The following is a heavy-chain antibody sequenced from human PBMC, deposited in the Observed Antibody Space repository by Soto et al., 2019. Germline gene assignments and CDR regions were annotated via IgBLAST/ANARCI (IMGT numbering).Heavy chain of an antibody. J-gene: IGHJ5*02. Sequence: VGSLRLSCAASGFTFSSYGMHWVRQAPGKGLEWVAVISYDGSNKYYADSVKGRFTISRDNSKNTLYLQMNSLRAEDTAVYYCVRDSARIVVVPRVDGDNWLDPWGQGTLVTVSS. CDR1: GFTFSSYG. CDR2: ISYDGSNK. D-gene: IGHD2-2*01. V-gene: IGHV3-30*03. CDR3: VRDSARIVVVPRVDGDNWLDP.